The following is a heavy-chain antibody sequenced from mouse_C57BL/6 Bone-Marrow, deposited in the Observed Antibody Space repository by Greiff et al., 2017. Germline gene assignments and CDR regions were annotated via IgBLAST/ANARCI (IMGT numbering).Heavy chain of an antibody. CDR1: GYAFSSYW. Sequence: QVQLQQSGPELVKPGASVKISCKASGYAFSSYWMNWVKQRPGKGLEWIGQIYPGDGDTNYNGKFKGKATLTADKSSSTAYMQLSSLTSEDSAVCYCARLNCYGSSYEYFDVWGTGTTVTVSS. D-gene: IGHD1-1*01. V-gene: IGHV1-80*01. CDR3: ARLNCYGSSYEYFDV. CDR2: IYPGDGDT. J-gene: IGHJ1*03.